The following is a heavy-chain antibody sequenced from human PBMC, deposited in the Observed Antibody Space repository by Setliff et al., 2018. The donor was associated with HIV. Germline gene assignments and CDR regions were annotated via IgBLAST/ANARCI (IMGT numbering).Heavy chain of an antibody. CDR2: IYTSGST. Sequence: SETLSLTCTVSGGSISNYYWSWIRQPPGKGLAWIGYIYTSGSTNYNPSLKSRVTISVDTSKNQFSLKLSSVTAADTAVYYCARVQMAYSAFDVWGQGTMVTVSS. CDR1: GGSISNYY. CDR3: ARVQMAYSAFDV. V-gene: IGHV4-4*09. D-gene: IGHD2-15*01. J-gene: IGHJ3*01.